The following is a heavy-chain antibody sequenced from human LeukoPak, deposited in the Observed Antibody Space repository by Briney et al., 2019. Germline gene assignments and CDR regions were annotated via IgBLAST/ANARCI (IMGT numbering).Heavy chain of an antibody. Sequence: PSQTLSLTCTVSGGSISSNSYYWSCLRQPAGKGLEWIGRIYTSGSTNYNPSLKSRVTISVDTSKSQSSLKLSSVTAADTAVYYCARHAMTTAYCGGDCYSTFDYRGQGTLLTVSS. CDR1: GGSISSNSYY. CDR3: ARHAMTTAYCGGDCYSTFDY. J-gene: IGHJ4*02. V-gene: IGHV4-61*02. CDR2: IYTSGST. D-gene: IGHD2-21*02.